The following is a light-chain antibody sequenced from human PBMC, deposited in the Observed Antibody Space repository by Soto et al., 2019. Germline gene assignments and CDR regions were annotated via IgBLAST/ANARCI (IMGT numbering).Light chain of an antibody. CDR3: QQSESYSLT. CDR2: DGT. J-gene: IGKJ4*01. Sequence: DIQLTQSPSTLSAYVGDRVTITCLASQSIGGALTWYQQRPGEAPRLLIYDGTSLESGVPSRFSGSGSGTEFTLTINNLQPDDFATYYCQQSESYSLTFGGGTKVDIK. V-gene: IGKV1-5*01. CDR1: QSIGGA.